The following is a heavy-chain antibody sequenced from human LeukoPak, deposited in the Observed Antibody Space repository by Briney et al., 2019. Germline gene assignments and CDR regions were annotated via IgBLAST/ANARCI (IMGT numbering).Heavy chain of an antibody. J-gene: IGHJ5*01. CDR3: SRGRRSPDS. CDR2: IRSKAYGGTT. V-gene: IGHV3-49*03. D-gene: IGHD5-24*01. CDR1: GFTFGDYA. Sequence: GGSLRLSCTTSGFTFGDYAMSWFRQAPGKGLEWVGFIRSKAYGGTTEYAASLKGRITISRDDSKTIAYLQMSSLKTEDTAVYYCSRGRRSPDSWGQGTLVTVSS.